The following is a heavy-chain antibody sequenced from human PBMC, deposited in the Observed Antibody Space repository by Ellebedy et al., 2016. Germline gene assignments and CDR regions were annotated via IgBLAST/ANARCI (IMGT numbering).Heavy chain of an antibody. Sequence: SGPTLVKPTQTLTLTCTFSGFSLSTSGMCVSWIRQPPGKALEWLARIDWDDDKYYTTSLKTRLTISKDTSKNQVVLTMTNVDPVDTATYYCARIGRDYGDYVADYWGQGTLVTVSS. CDR1: GFSLSTSGMC. D-gene: IGHD4-17*01. V-gene: IGHV2-70*11. CDR3: ARIGRDYGDYVADY. J-gene: IGHJ4*02. CDR2: IDWDDDK.